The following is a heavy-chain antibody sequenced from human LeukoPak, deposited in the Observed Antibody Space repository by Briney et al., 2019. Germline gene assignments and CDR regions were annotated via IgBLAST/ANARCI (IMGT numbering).Heavy chain of an antibody. D-gene: IGHD1-26*01. J-gene: IGHJ3*02. CDR3: ARGSRYSGSHDAFDI. V-gene: IGHV4-61*01. CDR1: GGSVSSGSYY. CDR2: IYYSGST. Sequence: PSETLSLTCTVSGGSVSSGSYYWSWIRQPPGTGLEWIGYIYYSGSTNYNPSLKSRVTISVDTSKNQFSLKLSSVTAADTAVYYCARGSRYSGSHDAFDIWGQGTMVTVSS.